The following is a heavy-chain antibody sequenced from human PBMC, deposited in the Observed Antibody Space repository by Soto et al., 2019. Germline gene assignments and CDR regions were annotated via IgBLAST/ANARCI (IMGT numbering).Heavy chain of an antibody. CDR3: AKDNVALVNFDH. CDR2: ITPNSGFT. J-gene: IGHJ5*02. CDR1: GYTFTGHY. V-gene: IGHV1-2*02. Sequence: GASVKVSCKASGYTFTGHYMHWVRQAPGQGLEWMGWITPNSGFTNYAQKFQGRVTMTRDTSISTAYMELSRLTSDDTAVYFCAKDNVALVNFDHWGQGTPVTVSS. D-gene: IGHD2-21*01.